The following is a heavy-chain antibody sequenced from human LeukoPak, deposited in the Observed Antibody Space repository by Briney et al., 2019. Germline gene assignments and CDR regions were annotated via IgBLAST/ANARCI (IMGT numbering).Heavy chain of an antibody. D-gene: IGHD5-18*01. CDR2: IYYSGST. CDR3: ARHSGYSYGYAYYYYYMDV. Sequence: SETLSLTCTVSGGSISSSSYYWGWIRQPPGKGLEWIGSIYYSGSTYYNPSHKSRVTISVDPSKNQFSLKLSSVTAADTAVYYCARHSGYSYGYAYYYYYMDVWGKGTTVTVSS. J-gene: IGHJ6*03. CDR1: GGSISSSSYY. V-gene: IGHV4-39*01.